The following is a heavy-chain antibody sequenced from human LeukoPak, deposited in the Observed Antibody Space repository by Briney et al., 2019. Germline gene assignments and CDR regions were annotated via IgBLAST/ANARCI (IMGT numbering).Heavy chain of an antibody. CDR3: ARSHSGTYGGLDY. CDR1: GFTFSDYY. J-gene: IGHJ4*02. Sequence: PGGSLRLSCAASGFTFSDYYMSWIRQAPGRGLEWVSYITSDSTIYYADSVKGRFTISRDNAKNSLYLQMNTLRDEDTAVYYCARSHSGTYGGLDYWGQGTLVTVSS. D-gene: IGHD1-26*01. V-gene: IGHV3-69-1*01. CDR2: ITSDSTI.